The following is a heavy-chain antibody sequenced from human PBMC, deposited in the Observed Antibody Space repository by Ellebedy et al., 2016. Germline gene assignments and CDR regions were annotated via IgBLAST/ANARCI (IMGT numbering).Heavy chain of an antibody. D-gene: IGHD6-19*01. J-gene: IGHJ4*02. CDR2: MNPNSGNT. V-gene: IGHV1-8*01. CDR3: ARGLGYSSGWYEGDDY. CDR1: GYTFISYD. Sequence: ASVKVSXXASGYTFISYDINWVRQATGQGPEWMGWMNPNSGNTGYVQKFQGRVTMTRNTSISTAYMELSGLRSEDTAVYYCARGLGYSSGWYEGDDYWGQGTLVTVSP.